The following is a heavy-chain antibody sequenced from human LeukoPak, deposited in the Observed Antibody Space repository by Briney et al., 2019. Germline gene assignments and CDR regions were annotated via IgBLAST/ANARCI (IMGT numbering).Heavy chain of an antibody. CDR3: SRRPLPGSLNV. CDR1: GFTFSTYS. J-gene: IGHJ6*02. Sequence: GGSLRLSCAASGFTFSTYSMTWVRQRPGKGLEWVSSIYNSGSEIFYADSVKGRFTISRDNSNNMLYLQMNSLRAEDTAVYYCSRRPLPGSLNVWGQGTTVTVSS. D-gene: IGHD2-2*01. CDR2: IYNSGSEI. V-gene: IGHV3-23*05.